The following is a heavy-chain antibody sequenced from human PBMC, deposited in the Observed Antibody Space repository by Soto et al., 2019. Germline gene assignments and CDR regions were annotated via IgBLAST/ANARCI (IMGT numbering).Heavy chain of an antibody. Sequence: GGSQILSCASGGFSFRSFSMNWVRQAPGKGLDWISYISASTTSIYYADSVQGRFTISRDNAKNSLFLQMNSLSAEDSGIYFCVRGNSEKRIDYLGQGP. CDR1: GFSFRSFS. J-gene: IGHJ4*02. V-gene: IGHV3-48*01. CDR3: VRGNSEKRIDY. CDR2: ISASTTSI.